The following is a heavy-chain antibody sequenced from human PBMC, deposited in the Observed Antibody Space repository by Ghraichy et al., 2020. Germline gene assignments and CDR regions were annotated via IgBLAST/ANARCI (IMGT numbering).Heavy chain of an antibody. V-gene: IGHV4-31*03. CDR1: GGSISSGGYY. D-gene: IGHD3-16*02. CDR3: ARGPFELNRYLDY. J-gene: IGHJ4*02. CDR2: IYYSGST. Sequence: TLSLTCTVSGGSISSGGYYWSWIRQHPGKGLEWIGYIYYSGSTYYNPSLKSRVTISVDTSKNQFSLKLSSVTSADTAVYYCARGPFELNRYLDYWGQGTLVTVSS.